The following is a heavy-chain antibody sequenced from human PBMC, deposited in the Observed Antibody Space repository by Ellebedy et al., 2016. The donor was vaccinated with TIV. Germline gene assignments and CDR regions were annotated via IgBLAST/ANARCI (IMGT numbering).Heavy chain of an antibody. D-gene: IGHD3-16*02. CDR1: GFSLSTSGVG. J-gene: IGHJ4*02. V-gene: IGHV2-5*02. CDR2: IYWDDDK. Sequence: SGPTLVXPTQTLTLTCTFSGFSLSTSGVGVGWIRQPPGKALEWLALIYWDDDKRYSPSLKSRLAITKDTSKNQVVLTMTNMDPVDTATYYCARIVYDYVWGSYREPFDYWGQGTLVTVSS. CDR3: ARIVYDYVWGSYREPFDY.